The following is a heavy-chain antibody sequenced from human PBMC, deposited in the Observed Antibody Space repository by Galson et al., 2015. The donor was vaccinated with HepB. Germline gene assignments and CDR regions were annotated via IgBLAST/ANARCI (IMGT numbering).Heavy chain of an antibody. J-gene: IGHJ3*02. CDR3: AKPQGELPMITFGGGPHDAFDI. V-gene: IGHV3-30*02. CDR2: IRYDGSNK. D-gene: IGHD3-16*01. CDR1: GYTFSSYG. Sequence: SLRLSCAASGYTFSSYGMHWVRQAPGKGLEWVAFIRYDGSNKYYADSVKGRFTISRDNSKNTLYLQMNSLRAEDTAVYYCAKPQGELPMITFGGGPHDAFDIWGQGTMVTVSS.